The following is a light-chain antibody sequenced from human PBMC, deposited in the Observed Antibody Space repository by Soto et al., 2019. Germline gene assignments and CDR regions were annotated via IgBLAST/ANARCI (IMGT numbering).Light chain of an antibody. V-gene: IGKV3-15*01. CDR1: QSVSSN. CDR2: GPS. J-gene: IGKJ1*01. CDR3: QQYNNWPPKWT. Sequence: IVMTQSPATLSVSPGERATLSCRSSQSVSSNLAWYQQKPGQAPRLLIYGPSTRATGIPARFSGSGSGTEFTLTISSLQSEDFAVYYCQQYNNWPPKWTFGQGTKVDIK.